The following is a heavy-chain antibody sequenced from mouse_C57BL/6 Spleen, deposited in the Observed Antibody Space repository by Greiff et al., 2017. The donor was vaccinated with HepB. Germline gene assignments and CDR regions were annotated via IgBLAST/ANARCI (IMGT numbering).Heavy chain of an antibody. Sequence: VQLKQPGAELVRPGSSVKLSCKASGYTFTSYWMDWVKQRPGQGLEWIGNIYPSDSETHYNQKFKDKATLTVDKSSSTAYMQLSSLTSEDSAVYYCARSVDGYLAWFAYWGQGTLVTVSA. J-gene: IGHJ3*01. V-gene: IGHV1-61*01. CDR2: IYPSDSET. D-gene: IGHD2-3*01. CDR3: ARSVDGYLAWFAY. CDR1: GYTFTSYW.